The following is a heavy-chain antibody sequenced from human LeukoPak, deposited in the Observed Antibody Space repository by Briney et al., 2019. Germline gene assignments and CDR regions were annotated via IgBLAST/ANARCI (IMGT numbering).Heavy chain of an antibody. CDR2: MSYDGSNI. V-gene: IGHV3-30-3*01. CDR3: AKATTYTGSLVDY. J-gene: IGHJ4*02. Sequence: GGSLRLSCAASGFTFSTYSMHWVRQAPGKGLEWVAVMSYDGSNIYYADSVKGRFTISRDNSKNTLYLQMSSLRAEDTAVYYCAKATTYTGSLVDYWGQGTLVTVSS. D-gene: IGHD6-13*01. CDR1: GFTFSTYS.